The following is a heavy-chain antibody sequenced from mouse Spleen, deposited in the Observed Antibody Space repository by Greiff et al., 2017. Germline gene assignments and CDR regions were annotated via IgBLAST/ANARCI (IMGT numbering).Heavy chain of an antibody. CDR2: ISSGGSYT. V-gene: IGHV5-6-4*01. Sequence: EVQLVESGGGLVKPGGSLKLSCAASGFTFSSYTMSWVRQTPEKRLEWVATISSGGSYTYYPDSVKGRFTISRDNAKNTLYLQMSSLKSEDTAMYYCTRDRDSHYYGSSSFAYWGQGTLVTVSA. CDR1: GFTFSSYT. J-gene: IGHJ3*01. CDR3: TRDRDSHYYGSSSFAY. D-gene: IGHD1-1*01.